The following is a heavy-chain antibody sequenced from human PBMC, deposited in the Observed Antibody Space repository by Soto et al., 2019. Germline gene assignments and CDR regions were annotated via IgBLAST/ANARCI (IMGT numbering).Heavy chain of an antibody. D-gene: IGHD2-21*01. V-gene: IGHV4-4*07. CDR2: VYSSGTT. CDR1: GGSINSYW. CDR3: ARDIASYAYGEGY. Sequence: ETLSLTCTVSGGSINSYWWSWIRQPAGKGLEWIGRVYSSGTTDYNPSLNSRATMSVETSKNQFSLKLSSVTAADTAVYYCARDIASYAYGEGYWGQGIQVTVPQ. J-gene: IGHJ4*02.